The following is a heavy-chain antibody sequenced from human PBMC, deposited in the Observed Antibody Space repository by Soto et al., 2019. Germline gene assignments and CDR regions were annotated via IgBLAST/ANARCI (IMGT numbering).Heavy chain of an antibody. Sequence: ASVKVSCKASGYTFTSYGISWVRQAPGQGLEWMGWISAYNGNTNYAQKLQGRVTMTTDTSTSTAYMELRSLRSDDTAVYYCAGDRAALGYCSSTSCYAAFDIWGQGTMVTVSS. CDR1: GYTFTSYG. CDR2: ISAYNGNT. J-gene: IGHJ3*02. V-gene: IGHV1-18*01. D-gene: IGHD2-2*01. CDR3: AGDRAALGYCSSTSCYAAFDI.